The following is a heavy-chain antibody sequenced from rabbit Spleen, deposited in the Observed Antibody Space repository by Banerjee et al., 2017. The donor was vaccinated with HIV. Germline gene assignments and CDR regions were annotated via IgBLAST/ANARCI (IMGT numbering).Heavy chain of an antibody. J-gene: IGHJ4*01. Sequence: QEQLVESGGGLVKPGASLTLTCKASGFSFSSGYDMCWVRQAPGKGLEWIACIYAGSSASTYYASWAKGRFTVSKTSSTTVTLQMTSLTAADTATYFCAREVLYAAYAGFGDATIYYFDLWGPGTLVTVS. D-gene: IGHD6-1*01. V-gene: IGHV1S45*01. CDR2: IYAGSSAST. CDR1: GFSFSSGYD. CDR3: AREVLYAAYAGFGDATIYYFDL.